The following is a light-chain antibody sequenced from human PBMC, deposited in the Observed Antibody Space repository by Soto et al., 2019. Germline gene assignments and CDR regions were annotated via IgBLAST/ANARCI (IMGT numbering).Light chain of an antibody. Sequence: QSVLTQPASVSGSPGQSITISCTGTSTDVGRYNYVSWYQQHPGKAPKLMVYDVSNRPSWVSNGFSGSKSGITASLTISGLQAEDEADYYCTSYTSDSTYVFGTGTKLTVL. CDR3: TSYTSDSTYV. J-gene: IGLJ1*01. CDR2: DVS. V-gene: IGLV2-14*01. CDR1: STDVGRYNY.